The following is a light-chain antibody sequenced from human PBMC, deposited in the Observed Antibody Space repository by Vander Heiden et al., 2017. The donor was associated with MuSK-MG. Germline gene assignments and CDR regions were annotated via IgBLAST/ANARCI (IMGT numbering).Light chain of an antibody. CDR2: GAS. Sequence: EIVLTQSPGTLSLSPGERATLSCRASQSVSSSYLAWEQQKPGQAPRLLIYGASSRATGIPDRFSGSGYGTDFTLTISRREPEDFAVYYCQQYGSSPSITFGQGTQMEIK. CDR3: QQYGSSPSIT. V-gene: IGKV3-20*01. CDR1: QSVSSSY. J-gene: IGKJ5*01.